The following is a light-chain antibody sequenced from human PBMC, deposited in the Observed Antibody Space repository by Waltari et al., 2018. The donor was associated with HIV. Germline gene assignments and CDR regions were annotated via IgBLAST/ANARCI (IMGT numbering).Light chain of an antibody. CDR1: SSNNGSTC. J-gene: IGLJ3*02. V-gene: IGLV1-47*01. Sequence: QSVLTQPPSASGTPGQRVTTPWSGSSSNNGSTCVYWYQQLQGKVPKLLIHRNNQRPSGVPDRFSVSKSGTSASLAISGLRSEDDADYYCAAWDDSLSGFWVFGGGTKLTVL. CDR2: RNN. CDR3: AAWDDSLSGFWV.